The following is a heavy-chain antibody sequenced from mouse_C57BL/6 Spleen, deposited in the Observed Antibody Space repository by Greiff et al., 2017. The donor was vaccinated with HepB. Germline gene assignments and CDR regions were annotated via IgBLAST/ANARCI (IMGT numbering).Heavy chain of an antibody. D-gene: IGHD1-1*02. CDR2: ISDGGSYT. J-gene: IGHJ3*01. V-gene: IGHV5-4*01. CDR3: ARDEGNYRAWFAY. CDR1: GFTFSSYA. Sequence: VQLKESGGGLVKPGGSLKLSCAASGFTFSSYAMSWVRQTPEKRLEWVATISDGGSYTYYPDNVKGRFTISRDNAKNNLYLQMSHLKSEDTAMYYCARDEGNYRAWFAYWGQGTLVTVSA.